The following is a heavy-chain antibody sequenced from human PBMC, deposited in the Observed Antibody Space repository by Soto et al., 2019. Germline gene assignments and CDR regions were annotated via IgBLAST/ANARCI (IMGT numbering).Heavy chain of an antibody. CDR2: ISGIGGTI. CDR3: ARDSTDYYDSSSYCDY. J-gene: IGHJ4*02. CDR1: EFTFSSHN. V-gene: IGHV3-48*02. Sequence: GGSLRLPCAASEFTFSSHNMHWVLQAPGKGLEWISYISGIGGTIYYADSVKGRFTISRDNGKNSLYLQMNSLRDEDTAVYYCARDSTDYYDSSSYCDYWGQGTLVTVSS. D-gene: IGHD3-22*01.